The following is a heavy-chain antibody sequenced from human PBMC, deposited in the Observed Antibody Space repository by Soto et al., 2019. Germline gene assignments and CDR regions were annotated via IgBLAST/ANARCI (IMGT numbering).Heavy chain of an antibody. CDR1: NYMFRSYG. CDR3: GRDGGCSAGSYLDF. J-gene: IGHJ4*02. D-gene: IGHD6-19*01. Sequence: QVQLVQSGAEVKRPRASVKVSCKASNYMFRSYGISWVRQAPGQGLVWVGWISAFNGNTEYPQNLQGRVTMTTETSTGMADMEMIILRSDDSAVYYCGRDGGCSAGSYLDFWAQGTPVTVS. CDR2: ISAFNGNT. V-gene: IGHV1-18*01.